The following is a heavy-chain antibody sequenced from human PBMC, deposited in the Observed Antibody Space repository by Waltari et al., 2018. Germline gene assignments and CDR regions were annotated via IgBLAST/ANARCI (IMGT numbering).Heavy chain of an antibody. Sequence: QVQLQESGPGLVKPSETLSLTCTVSGGSISSYYWSWIRQPAGKGVGWIGRIYTSGSTNSNPSLKSRVTMSVDTSKNQFSLKLSSVTAADTAVYYCARDDAIFGVVAPHYYMDVWGKGTTVTVSS. V-gene: IGHV4-4*07. CDR2: IYTSGST. D-gene: IGHD3-3*01. J-gene: IGHJ6*03. CDR3: ARDDAIFGVVAPHYYMDV. CDR1: GGSISSYY.